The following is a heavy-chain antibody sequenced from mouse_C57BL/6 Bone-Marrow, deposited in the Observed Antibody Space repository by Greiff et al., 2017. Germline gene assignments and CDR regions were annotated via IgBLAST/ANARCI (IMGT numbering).Heavy chain of an antibody. Sequence: VQLQQSGPGLVQPSQSLSITCTVSGFSLTSYGVHWVRQSPGKGLEWLGVIWSGGSTDCNAAFISRLSISKDNSKSQVFFKMNSLQADDTAIYYCARGGLLRLDYWGQGTTLTVSS. J-gene: IGHJ2*01. D-gene: IGHD2-3*01. V-gene: IGHV2-2*01. CDR1: GFSLTSYG. CDR3: ARGGLLRLDY. CDR2: IWSGGST.